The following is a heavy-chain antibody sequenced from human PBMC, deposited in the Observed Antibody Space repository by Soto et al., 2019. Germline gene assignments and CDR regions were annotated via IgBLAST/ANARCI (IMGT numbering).Heavy chain of an antibody. CDR1: GFTFSSYA. D-gene: IGHD3-10*01. CDR3: AGHYGSGSSFDY. Sequence: EVQLLESGGGLVQPGGSLRLSCAASGFTFSSYAMSWVRQAPGKGLEWVSAISGSGGSTYYADSVKGRFTISRDNSKNPPYLQMNSLRAEDTAVYYCAGHYGSGSSFDYWGQGTLVTVSS. V-gene: IGHV3-23*01. CDR2: ISGSGGST. J-gene: IGHJ4*02.